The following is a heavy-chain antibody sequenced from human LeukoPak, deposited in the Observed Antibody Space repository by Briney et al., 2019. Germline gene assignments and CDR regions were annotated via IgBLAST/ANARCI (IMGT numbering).Heavy chain of an antibody. CDR2: IIPLLGTA. V-gene: IGHV1-69*13. D-gene: IGHD1-1*01. J-gene: IGHJ4*02. Sequence: GASVKVSCKASGVTFISYAISWVRQAPGQGLEWMGGIIPLLGTANYAQKIQGRVTITADESTNTAYMELSSLTSEDTAVYYCARGGYGGPRVAFDYWGQGTLVTVSS. CDR1: GVTFISYA. CDR3: ARGGYGGPRVAFDY.